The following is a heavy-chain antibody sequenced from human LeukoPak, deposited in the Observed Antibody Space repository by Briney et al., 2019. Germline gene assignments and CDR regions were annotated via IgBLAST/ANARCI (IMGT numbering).Heavy chain of an antibody. V-gene: IGHV3-23*01. CDR3: ALTPGVPYYDRSGYYQLGFDY. CDR2: ISGSGDNR. CDR1: GGTFNSYA. J-gene: IGHJ4*02. Sequence: PGGARRLAGAAAGGTFNSYAMSWVREAPGQGLEVVSGISGSGDNRYYADSGKGRFTISRDHSKTTLYLPMTSLRAEDTAIYSCALTPGVPYYDRSGYYQLGFDYWGQGTLVTVSS. D-gene: IGHD3-22*01.